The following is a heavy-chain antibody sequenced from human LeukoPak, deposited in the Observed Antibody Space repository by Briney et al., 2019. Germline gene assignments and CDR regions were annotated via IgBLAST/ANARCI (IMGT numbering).Heavy chain of an antibody. D-gene: IGHD3-16*02. CDR2: ISYDGSNK. V-gene: IGHV3-30*18. J-gene: IGHJ4*02. CDR3: AKTFGGVIVQYYFDY. CDR1: GFTFSSYG. Sequence: GGSLRLSCAASGFTFSSYGMHWVRQAPGKGLEWVAGISYDGSNKYYADSVKGRFTISRDNSNNTLYLQMNSLRAEDTAVYYCAKTFGGVIVQYYFDYWGQGTLVTVSS.